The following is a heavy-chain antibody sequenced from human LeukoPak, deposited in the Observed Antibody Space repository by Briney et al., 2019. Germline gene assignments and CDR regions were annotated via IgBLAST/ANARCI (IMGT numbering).Heavy chain of an antibody. J-gene: IGHJ4*02. Sequence: GGSLRLSCAASGFTFSNYWMTWIRQAPGKGLEWVSAISVSVGNTYYADSVKGRFTISRDNSKSTLYLQMNSLRAEDTAVYYCAKFSRSYCSSTSCSKYFDYWGQGTLVTVSS. D-gene: IGHD2-2*01. CDR2: ISVSVGNT. CDR3: AKFSRSYCSSTSCSKYFDY. V-gene: IGHV3-23*01. CDR1: GFTFSNYW.